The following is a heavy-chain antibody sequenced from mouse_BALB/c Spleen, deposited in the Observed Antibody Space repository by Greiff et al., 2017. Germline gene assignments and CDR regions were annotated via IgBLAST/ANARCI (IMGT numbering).Heavy chain of an antibody. V-gene: IGHV1-81*01. CDR2: IYPGSGST. Sequence: QVQLQQSGPELVKPGASVKMSCKASGYTFTDYVISWVKQRTGQGLEWIGEIYPGSGSTYYNEKFKGKATLTADKSSNTAYMQLSSLTSEDSAVYFCAKGAVLLDYWGQGTTLTVSS. J-gene: IGHJ2*01. CDR3: AKGAVLLDY. D-gene: IGHD3-3*01. CDR1: GYTFTDYV.